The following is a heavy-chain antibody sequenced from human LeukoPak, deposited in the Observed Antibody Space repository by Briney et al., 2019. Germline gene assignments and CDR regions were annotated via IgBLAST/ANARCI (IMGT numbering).Heavy chain of an antibody. J-gene: IGHJ4*02. Sequence: SETLSLTCSVSGGSISGYFWSWIRQPAGKGLEWIGRVYTGGSINYNPSLKSRVTISLDTSRSQFSLKLTSVTAADTAVYYCARDPVLEHYFDYWGQGTLVTVSS. V-gene: IGHV4-4*07. D-gene: IGHD3-3*01. CDR2: VYTGGSI. CDR1: GGSISGYF. CDR3: ARDPVLEHYFDY.